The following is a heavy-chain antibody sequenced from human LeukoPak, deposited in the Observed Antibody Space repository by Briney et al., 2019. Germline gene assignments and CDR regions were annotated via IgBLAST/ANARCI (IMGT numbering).Heavy chain of an antibody. D-gene: IGHD4-23*01. CDR3: AKETYGGDSAFFDY. CDR1: GFTFSTNA. V-gene: IGHV3-23*01. CDR2: ISERSDGT. J-gene: IGHJ4*02. Sequence: GGSLRLSCAASGFTFSTNAMSWVRQAPGKGLEWVSAISERSDGTYYADSVEGRFSISRDNSKNTLYLQMNSLRAEDTAVYYCAKETYGGDSAFFDYWGQGTLVTVSS.